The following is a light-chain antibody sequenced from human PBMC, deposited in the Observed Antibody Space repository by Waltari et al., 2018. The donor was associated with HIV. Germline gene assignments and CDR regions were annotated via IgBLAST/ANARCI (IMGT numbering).Light chain of an antibody. J-gene: IGLJ3*02. Sequence: QSALTQPPSASGSPGQSVTISCTGTSSDVGGYNYVSWYQHHPGKAPKLMIYEVSKRPSGVPVRFSGSKAGSTASLTASGLQAEDEADYYCSSYAGSNNRWVFGGGTKLTAL. CDR3: SSYAGSNNRWV. CDR1: SSDVGGYNY. V-gene: IGLV2-8*01. CDR2: EVS.